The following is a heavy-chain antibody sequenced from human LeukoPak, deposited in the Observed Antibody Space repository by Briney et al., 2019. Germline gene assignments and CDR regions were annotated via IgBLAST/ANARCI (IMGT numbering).Heavy chain of an antibody. Sequence: ASVKVSCKVSGYKLTESSMHWVRQARGKGLEWMGGFDPEVGKTIYAQRFQGRVSMTEDTSTDTAYMELTSLRSEDTAVYYCAADMMQLRADSYFDYWGQGTLVTVSS. D-gene: IGHD3-16*01. CDR1: GYKLTESS. V-gene: IGHV1-24*01. J-gene: IGHJ4*02. CDR3: AADMMQLRADSYFDY. CDR2: FDPEVGKT.